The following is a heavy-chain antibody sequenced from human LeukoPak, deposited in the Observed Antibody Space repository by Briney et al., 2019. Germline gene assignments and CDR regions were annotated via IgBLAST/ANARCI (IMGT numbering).Heavy chain of an antibody. CDR2: INPNSGGT. J-gene: IGHJ3*02. V-gene: IGHV1-2*02. CDR1: GYTFTGYY. D-gene: IGHD4-17*01. CDR3: ARDRYGDYVGSSAFDI. Sequence: ASVKVSCEASGYTFTGYYMHWVRQAPGQRLEWMGWINPNSGGTNYAQKFQGRVTMTRDTSISTAYMELSRLRSDDTAVYYCARDRYGDYVGSSAFDIWGQGTMVTVSS.